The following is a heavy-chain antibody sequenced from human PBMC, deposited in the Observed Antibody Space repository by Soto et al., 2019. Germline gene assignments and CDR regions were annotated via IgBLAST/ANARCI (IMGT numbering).Heavy chain of an antibody. V-gene: IGHV4-31*03. CDR2: IYYSGST. J-gene: IGHJ5*02. CDR1: GASMSSGGYY. CDR3: ARDRHNNFFGP. D-gene: IGHD6-6*01. Sequence: QVQLQESGPGLVKPSQTLSLTCTVSGASMSSGGYYWTWIRQSPGQGLEWIGYIYYSGSTYYNPSLESRGAISLDTSRSQFSMTLHSVTAADTAIYYCARDRHNNFFGPWGQGTLVTVSS.